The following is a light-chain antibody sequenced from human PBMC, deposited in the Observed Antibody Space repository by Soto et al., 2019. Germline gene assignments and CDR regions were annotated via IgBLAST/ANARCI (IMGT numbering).Light chain of an antibody. CDR3: QHYNSYSEA. CDR1: QNIRNW. J-gene: IGKJ1*01. V-gene: IGKV1-5*03. CDR2: KAS. Sequence: QVTPTPFTLYVSVGESGALSWRASQNIRNWLAWYQQKPGKAPKLLIYKASTLKSGVPSRFSGSGSGTEFTLTISSLQPDDFATYYCQHYNSYSEAFGQGTKVDIK.